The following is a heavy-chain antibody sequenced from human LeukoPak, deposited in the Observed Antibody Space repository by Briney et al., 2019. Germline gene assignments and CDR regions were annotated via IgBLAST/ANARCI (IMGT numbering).Heavy chain of an antibody. CDR1: GFTFSSYA. V-gene: IGHV3-30*02. CDR3: AKSGGSLVPAARLFYYYYMDV. Sequence: PGGSLRLSCAASGFTFSSYAMHWVRQAPGKGLDWVAFIRYDGSNEYYADSVKGRFTISRDNSKNTLYLQMNSLRSEDTAVYYCAKSGGSLVPAARLFYYYYMDVWGNGTTVTISS. D-gene: IGHD2-2*01. CDR2: IRYDGSNE. J-gene: IGHJ6*03.